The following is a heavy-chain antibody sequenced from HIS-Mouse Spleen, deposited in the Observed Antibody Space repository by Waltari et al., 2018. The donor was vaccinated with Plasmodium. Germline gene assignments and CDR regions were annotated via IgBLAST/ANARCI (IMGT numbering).Heavy chain of an antibody. Sequence: EVQLVETGGGLIQPGGSLRLSCEATGFTVSSNYLSWVRQAPGKGLEWVSVIYSGGSTYYADSVKGRFTISRDNSKNTLYLQMNSLRAEDTAVYYCARGNSGYSSSWYLFDYWGRGTLVTVSS. CDR1: GFTVSSNY. V-gene: IGHV3-53*02. CDR2: IYSGGST. D-gene: IGHD6-13*01. J-gene: IGHJ2*01. CDR3: ARGNSGYSSSWYLFDY.